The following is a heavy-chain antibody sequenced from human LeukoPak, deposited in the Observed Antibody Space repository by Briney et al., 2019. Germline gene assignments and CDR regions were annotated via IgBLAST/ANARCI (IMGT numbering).Heavy chain of an antibody. D-gene: IGHD3-22*01. Sequence: ASVKVSCKVSGYTLTELSMHWVRQAPGKGLEWMGGFDPVDGETIYARKFQGRVTMTEDTSTDTAYMELSSLRSEDTAVYYCATSTYYYDSGDYFDYWGQGTLVTVSS. CDR3: ATSTYYYDSGDYFDY. CDR2: FDPVDGET. CDR1: GYTLTELS. V-gene: IGHV1-24*01. J-gene: IGHJ4*02.